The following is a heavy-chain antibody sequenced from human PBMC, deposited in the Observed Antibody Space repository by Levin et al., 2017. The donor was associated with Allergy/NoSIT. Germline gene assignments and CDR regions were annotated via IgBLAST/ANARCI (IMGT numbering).Heavy chain of an antibody. D-gene: IGHD2-8*01. CDR1: GHSVSSNY. CDR2: IFSGGNT. Sequence: PGGSLRLSCAASGHSVSSNYMNWVRQAPGKGLEWVSVIFSGGNTYYADSVKDRFTISRDTSKNTLYLQMNSLRVEDTAVYYCARDLNGPFDYWGQGTLVTVSS. V-gene: IGHV3-66*01. J-gene: IGHJ4*02. CDR3: ARDLNGPFDY.